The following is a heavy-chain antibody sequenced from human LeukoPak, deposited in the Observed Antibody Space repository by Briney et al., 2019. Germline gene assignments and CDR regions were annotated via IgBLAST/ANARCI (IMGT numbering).Heavy chain of an antibody. D-gene: IGHD3-10*01. CDR1: GYTFTSYG. J-gene: IGHJ4*02. CDR2: ISAYNGDT. V-gene: IGHV1-18*01. CDR3: AKESPSGSGSLNY. Sequence: ASVKVSCKASGYTFTSYGISWVRQAPGQGLEWMGWISAYNGDTNYAQKLQGRVTMTTNTSTSTAYMELRSLRPDDTAVYYCAKESPSGSGSLNYWGQGTLVTVSS.